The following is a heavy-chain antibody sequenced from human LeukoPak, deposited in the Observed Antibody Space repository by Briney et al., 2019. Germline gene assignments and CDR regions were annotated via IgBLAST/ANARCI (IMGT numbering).Heavy chain of an antibody. V-gene: IGHV4-59*01. D-gene: IGHD5-18*01. CDR2: IYYSGST. Sequence: SETLSLTCTVSGGSISRYYWSWIRPPPGKGLEWIGYIYYSGSTNYNPSLKSRVTISVDTSKNQFSLKLSSVTAADTAVYYCAREVRGYSYGRFDYWGQGTLVTVSS. J-gene: IGHJ4*02. CDR1: GGSISRYY. CDR3: AREVRGYSYGRFDY.